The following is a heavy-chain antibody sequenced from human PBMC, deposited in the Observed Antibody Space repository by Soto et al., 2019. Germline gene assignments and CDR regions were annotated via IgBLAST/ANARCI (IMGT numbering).Heavy chain of an antibody. CDR1: GGTFSSYA. D-gene: IGHD3-10*01. J-gene: IGHJ5*02. V-gene: IGHV1-69*13. CDR2: IIPIFGTA. CDR3: AGGSGSYDNWFDP. Sequence: ASAKVSCKAPGGTFSSYAISWVRQAPGQGLEWMGGIIPIFGTANYAQKFQGRVTITADESTSTAYMELSSLRSEDTAVYYCAGGSGSYDNWFDPWGQGTLVPVSS.